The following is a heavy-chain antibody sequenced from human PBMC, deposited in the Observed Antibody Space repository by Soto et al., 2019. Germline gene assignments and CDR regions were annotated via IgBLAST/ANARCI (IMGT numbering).Heavy chain of an antibody. CDR2: INAGNGNT. CDR3: ARAWQILPAATNAQPPYDY. CDR1: GYTFTSYA. J-gene: IGHJ4*02. V-gene: IGHV1-3*01. D-gene: IGHD3-9*01. Sequence: QDQLVQSGAEVKKPGVSVKVSCKASGYTFTSYATHWVRQAPGQSLEWMGWINAGNGNTKYSQKFQGRVTITRDTSASTAYMELSSLRSEDTAVYYCARAWQILPAATNAQPPYDYWGQGTLVTVSS.